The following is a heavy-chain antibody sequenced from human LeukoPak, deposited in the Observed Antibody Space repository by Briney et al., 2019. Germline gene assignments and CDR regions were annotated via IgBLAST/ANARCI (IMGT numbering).Heavy chain of an antibody. Sequence: ASVKVSCKASGYTFTSYYMHWVRQAPGEGLEWLGIINPSGGSTSYAQKFQGRVTMTRDTSTSTVYMELSSLRSEDTAVYYCARDAAGAIWFDPWGQGTLVTVSS. D-gene: IGHD6-19*01. CDR1: GYTFTSYY. CDR3: ARDAAGAIWFDP. V-gene: IGHV1-46*01. CDR2: INPSGGST. J-gene: IGHJ5*02.